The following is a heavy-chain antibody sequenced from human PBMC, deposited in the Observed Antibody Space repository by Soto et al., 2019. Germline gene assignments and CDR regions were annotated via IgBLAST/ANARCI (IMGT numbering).Heavy chain of an antibody. CDR1: GYTFTGYY. CDR2: INPNSGGT. Sequence: ASVKVSCKASGYTFTGYYMHWVRQAPGQGLEWMGWINPNSGGTNYAQKFQGLVTMTRDTSISTAYMELSRLRSDDTAVYYCAKSRTCGYDSFDIWGQGTMVTVSS. CDR3: AKSRTCGYDSFDI. J-gene: IGHJ3*02. V-gene: IGHV1-2*04. D-gene: IGHD5-18*01.